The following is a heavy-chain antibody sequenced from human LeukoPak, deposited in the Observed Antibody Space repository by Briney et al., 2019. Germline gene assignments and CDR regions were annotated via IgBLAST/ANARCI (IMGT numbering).Heavy chain of an antibody. CDR3: AALEHAFDI. CDR2: ISGDGGST. J-gene: IGHJ3*02. D-gene: IGHD5-24*01. CDR1: GFTFDDHA. V-gene: IGHV3-43*02. Sequence: GGSLRLSCAASGFTFDDHAMHWVRQAPGTGLEWVSLISGDGGSTYYEDSVKGRFTISRDNSKNSLYLQMNSLRTEDTALYYCAALEHAFDIWGQGTMVIVSS.